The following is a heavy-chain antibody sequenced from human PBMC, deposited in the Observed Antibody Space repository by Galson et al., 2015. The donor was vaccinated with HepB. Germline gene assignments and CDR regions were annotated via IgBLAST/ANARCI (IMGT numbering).Heavy chain of an antibody. CDR3: ARRISLVRGIITGPDYYYGMDA. D-gene: IGHD3-10*01. Sequence: SLRLSCAGSEFTFSSYWMNWVRQAPGKGLEWVAHINPDGSEEYYAASLKGRFTISRDNAKNSLYLQMDSLRAEDTAVYYCARRISLVRGIITGPDYYYGMDAWGQGTTLTVAS. J-gene: IGHJ6*02. V-gene: IGHV3-7*03. CDR1: EFTFSSYW. CDR2: INPDGSEE.